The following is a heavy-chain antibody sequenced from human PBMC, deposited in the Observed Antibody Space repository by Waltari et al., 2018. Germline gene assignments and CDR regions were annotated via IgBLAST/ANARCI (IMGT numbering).Heavy chain of an antibody. CDR3: ARSPTVTTEGEFDY. CDR2: ISSSGSTI. Sequence: EVQLVESGGGLVQPGGSLRLSCAASGFTFSSYEMNWVRQAPGKGLEWVSYISSSGSTIYYADSVKGRFTISRDNAKNSLYLQMNSLRAEDTAVYYCARSPTVTTEGEFDYWGQGTLVTVSS. D-gene: IGHD4-4*01. J-gene: IGHJ4*02. V-gene: IGHV3-48*03. CDR1: GFTFSSYE.